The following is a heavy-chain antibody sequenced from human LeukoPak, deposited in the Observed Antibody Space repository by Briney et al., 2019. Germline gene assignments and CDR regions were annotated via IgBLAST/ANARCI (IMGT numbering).Heavy chain of an antibody. CDR2: SDGSST. D-gene: IGHD3-22*01. V-gene: IGHV3-74*01. Sequence: GGSLRLSCAASGFTFSSYWMHWVRQAPGKGLVWVSRSDGSSTSYADSVKGRFTISRDNAKNTLYLQMNSLRAEDTAVYYCARSRSGYYEDYWGQGTLVTVSS. CDR1: GFTFSSYW. CDR3: ARSRSGYYEDY. J-gene: IGHJ4*02.